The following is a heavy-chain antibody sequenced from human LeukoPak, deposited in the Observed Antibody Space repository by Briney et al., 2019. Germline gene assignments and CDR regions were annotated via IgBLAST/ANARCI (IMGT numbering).Heavy chain of an antibody. Sequence: GGPLRLTCAASGFTFSSYWMSWVRQAPGKGLEWVANIKQDGSEKYYVDSVKGRFTISRDNAKNSLYLQMDSLRAEDTSIYYCSRDLAFFRGRSMVEDYWGQGTLVTVSS. J-gene: IGHJ4*02. D-gene: IGHD3-3*02. CDR3: SRDLAFFRGRSMVEDY. CDR1: GFTFSSYW. CDR2: IKQDGSEK. V-gene: IGHV3-7*01.